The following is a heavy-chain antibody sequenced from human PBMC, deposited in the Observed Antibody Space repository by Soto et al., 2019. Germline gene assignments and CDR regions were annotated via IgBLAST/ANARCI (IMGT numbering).Heavy chain of an antibody. CDR2: IDKDGIRT. V-gene: IGHV3-64D*06. J-gene: IGHJ4*02. CDR1: GFIFHNYT. D-gene: IGHD1-26*01. Sequence: GGSLRLSXAASGFIFHNYTMHWFRQAPGKGLEYVSTIDKDGIRTYYADSVKGRFTISRDNPKSTLYLEMRNLRLEDTAVYYCVKYSKPVGWGQGALVTVSS. CDR3: VKYSKPVG.